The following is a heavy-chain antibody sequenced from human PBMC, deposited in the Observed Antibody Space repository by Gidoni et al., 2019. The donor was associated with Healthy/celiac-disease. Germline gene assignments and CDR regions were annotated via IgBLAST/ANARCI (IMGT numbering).Heavy chain of an antibody. D-gene: IGHD3-3*01. CDR2: IYYRGST. CDR3: ARHGTSDFWSGYPYFDY. V-gene: IGHV4-39*01. J-gene: IGHJ4*02. Sequence: QLQLQEAGPGLVKPSETLSLTGTVSGGAISRSSYYWGWIRQPPGKGLEWIGSIYYRGSTYYNPSLQIRVTISVDTSKHQFSLKLSSVPAADTAVYYCARHGTSDFWSGYPYFDYWGQGTLVTVSS. CDR1: GGAISRSSYY.